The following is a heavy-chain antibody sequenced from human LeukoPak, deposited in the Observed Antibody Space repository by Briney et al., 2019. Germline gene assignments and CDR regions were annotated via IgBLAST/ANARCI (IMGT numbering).Heavy chain of an antibody. V-gene: IGHV1-2*02. J-gene: IGHJ4*02. Sequence: ASVKVSCKTIGDTFTDYHIHWLRQAPGQGLQWMGWINPNSGGTILAQKFQGRVTMTRDTSFKTAYMDLTSLKSDDTAVYYCARGWGPTGLDYWGQGTLVTVS. CDR2: INPNSGGT. D-gene: IGHD3-9*01. CDR3: ARGWGPTGLDY. CDR1: GDTFTDYH.